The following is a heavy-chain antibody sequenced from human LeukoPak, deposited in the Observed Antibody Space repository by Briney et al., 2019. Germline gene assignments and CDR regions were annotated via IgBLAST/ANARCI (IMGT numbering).Heavy chain of an antibody. Sequence: SETLSLTCTVSGGSISSSSYYRGWIRQPPGKGLEWIGSIYYSGSTYYNPSLKSRVTISVDTSKNQFSLKLSSVTAADTAVYYCARYYDILTGLDYWGQGTLITASS. CDR3: ARYYDILTGLDY. D-gene: IGHD3-9*01. J-gene: IGHJ4*02. CDR1: GGSISSSSYY. CDR2: IYYSGST. V-gene: IGHV4-39*01.